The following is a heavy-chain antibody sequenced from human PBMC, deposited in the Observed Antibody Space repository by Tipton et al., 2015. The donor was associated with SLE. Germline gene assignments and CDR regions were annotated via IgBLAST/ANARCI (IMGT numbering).Heavy chain of an antibody. CDR3: AGGRNGPGAFDM. CDR2: IYHSVTT. J-gene: IGHJ3*02. CDR1: GHSISSGYY. D-gene: IGHD3-16*01. Sequence: GLVKPSETLSLTCAVSGHSISSGYYWGWIRQPPGKGLEWIGSIYHSVTTYYNPSLKSRVTISVDTSKNHFSLKLSSVTAADTAVYYCAGGRNGPGAFDMWGQGTMVTVSS. V-gene: IGHV4-38-2*01.